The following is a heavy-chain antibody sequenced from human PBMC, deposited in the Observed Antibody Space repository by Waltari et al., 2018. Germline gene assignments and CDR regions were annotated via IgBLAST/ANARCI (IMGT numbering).Heavy chain of an antibody. J-gene: IGHJ4*02. CDR3: ARASLVGAEVDY. V-gene: IGHV4-59*11. CDR1: GGPISSHY. Sequence: QVQLQESGPGLVKPSETLSLTCTVSGGPISSHYWSWPRQPPGKGLEWIGYIYYSGSTNYNPSLKSRVTISVDTSKNQFSLKLSSVTAADTAVYYCARASLVGAEVDYWGQGTLVTVSS. CDR2: IYYSGST. D-gene: IGHD1-26*01.